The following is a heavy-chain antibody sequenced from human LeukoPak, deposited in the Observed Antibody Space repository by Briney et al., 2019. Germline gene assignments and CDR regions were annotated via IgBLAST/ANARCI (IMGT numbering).Heavy chain of an antibody. Sequence: ETLSLTCTVSHGSINKYYWSWVRQAPGKGLEWVSAISGSGGSTYYADSVKGRFTISRDNSKNTLYLQMNSLRAEDTAVYYCARKPAAGTSDYWGQGTLVTVSS. D-gene: IGHD6-13*01. J-gene: IGHJ4*02. CDR3: ARKPAAGTSDY. CDR2: ISGSGGST. CDR1: HGSINKYY. V-gene: IGHV3-23*01.